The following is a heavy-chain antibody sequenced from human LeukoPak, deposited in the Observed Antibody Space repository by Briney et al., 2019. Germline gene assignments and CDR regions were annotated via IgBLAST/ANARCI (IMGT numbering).Heavy chain of an antibody. Sequence: ASVKVSFKSSGYTFTGYYMHWVRQAPGQGLEWVGWINPNSGGTNYAQKFPGRVTMTRDTAISTAYMELSRLRSDDTAVYYCARPIRYSSGWYGYWGKGTLVTVSS. V-gene: IGHV1-2*02. CDR2: INPNSGGT. J-gene: IGHJ4*02. CDR3: ARPIRYSSGWYGY. D-gene: IGHD6-19*01. CDR1: GYTFTGYY.